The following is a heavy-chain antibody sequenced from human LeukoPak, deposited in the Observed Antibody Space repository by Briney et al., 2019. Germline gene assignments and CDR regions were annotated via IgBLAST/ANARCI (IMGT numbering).Heavy chain of an antibody. J-gene: IGHJ5*02. CDR1: GFTFSTYT. V-gene: IGHV3-23*01. Sequence: GGSLRLSCAASGFTFSTYTMYWVRHPPGKRLEWVSIIGSSGGGIHYADSVKGRFTISRDNSKNALYLQMNSLRAEDTAVYYCARDRTVVRSGNWFDPWGQGTLVTVSS. D-gene: IGHD4-23*01. CDR2: IGSSGGGI. CDR3: ARDRTVVRSGNWFDP.